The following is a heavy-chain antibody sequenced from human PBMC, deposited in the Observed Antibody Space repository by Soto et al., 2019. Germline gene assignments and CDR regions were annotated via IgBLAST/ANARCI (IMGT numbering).Heavy chain of an antibody. CDR1: GGSIISSNW. Sequence: SETVSVTCAFSGGSIISSNWWSWVRQPPGKGLEWIGEIYHSGSTNYNPSLKSRVTISVDKSKNQFSLKLSSVTAADTAVYYCASGHYPGGLFDPWGQGTLVTVSS. CDR2: IYHSGST. V-gene: IGHV4-4*02. D-gene: IGHD4-17*01. CDR3: ASGHYPGGLFDP. J-gene: IGHJ5*02.